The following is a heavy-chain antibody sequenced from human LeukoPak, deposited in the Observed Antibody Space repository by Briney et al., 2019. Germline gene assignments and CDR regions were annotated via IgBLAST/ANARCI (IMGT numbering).Heavy chain of an antibody. CDR3: ASPPHYYDSSGYFGY. J-gene: IGHJ4*02. CDR2: IKQDGSEK. CDR1: GFTFSSYW. Sequence: GGSLRLSCAASGFTFSSYWMSWVRQAPGKGLEWVANIKQDGSEKYYVDSVKGRFTISRDNAKNSLYLQMNSLRAEDTAVYYCASPPHYYDSSGYFGYWGQGTLVTVFS. D-gene: IGHD3-22*01. V-gene: IGHV3-7*01.